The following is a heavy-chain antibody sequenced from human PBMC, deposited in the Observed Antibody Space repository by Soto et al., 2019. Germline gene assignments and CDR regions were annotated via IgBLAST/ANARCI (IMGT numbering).Heavy chain of an antibody. CDR1: GGTFSSYA. D-gene: IGHD4-17*01. V-gene: IGHV1-69*06. Sequence: QVQLVQSGAEVKKPGSSVKVSCKASGGTFSSYAISWVRQAPGQGLEWMGGIIPIFGTANYAQKFQGRVTITADKSTSTAYMELSSLRSEDTAVYHCATHPTTVTTWYSFDYWGQGTLVTVSS. J-gene: IGHJ4*02. CDR2: IIPIFGTA. CDR3: ATHPTTVTTWYSFDY.